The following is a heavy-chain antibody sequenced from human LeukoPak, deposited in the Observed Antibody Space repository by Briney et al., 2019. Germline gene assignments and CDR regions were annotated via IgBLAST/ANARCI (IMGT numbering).Heavy chain of an antibody. J-gene: IGHJ4*02. CDR3: ARPQGGMVAYFDY. V-gene: IGHV4-39*01. Sequence: PSETLSLTCTVPGGSISSSSYYWGWIRQPPGKGLEWIGSIYYSGSTYYNPSLKSRVTISVDTSKNQFSLKLSSVTAADTAVYYCARPQGGMVAYFDYWGQGTLVTVSS. CDR2: IYYSGST. CDR1: GGSISSSSYY. D-gene: IGHD2-15*01.